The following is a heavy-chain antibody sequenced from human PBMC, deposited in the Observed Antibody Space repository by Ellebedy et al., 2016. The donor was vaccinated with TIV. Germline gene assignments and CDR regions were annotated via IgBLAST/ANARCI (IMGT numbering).Heavy chain of an antibody. CDR3: ARDQRYSHDWKAFDY. CDR1: GYTFTNYF. D-gene: IGHD1-1*01. V-gene: IGHV1-46*01. CDR2: INPKHDTS. J-gene: IGHJ4*02. Sequence: ASVKVSXXASGYTFTNYFIHWVRQAPGQGLEWMGLINPKHDTSNYAEKFQGRVTMTRDTSTSTVYMELSSLRSEDTALYFCARDQRYSHDWKAFDYWGQGTLVIVSS.